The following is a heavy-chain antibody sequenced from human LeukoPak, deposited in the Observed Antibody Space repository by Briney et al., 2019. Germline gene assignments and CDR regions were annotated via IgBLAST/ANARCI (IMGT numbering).Heavy chain of an antibody. CDR1: GGSISSGGYY. J-gene: IGHJ4*02. CDR3: ARAYSSSWYDSPRFDY. Sequence: SETLSLTCTVSGGSISSGGYYWSWIRQHPGKGLEWIGRIYTSGSTNYNPSLKSRVTISVDTSKNQFSLKLSSVTAADTAVYYCARAYSSSWYDSPRFDYWGQGTLVTVSS. CDR2: IYTSGST. V-gene: IGHV4-61*02. D-gene: IGHD6-13*01.